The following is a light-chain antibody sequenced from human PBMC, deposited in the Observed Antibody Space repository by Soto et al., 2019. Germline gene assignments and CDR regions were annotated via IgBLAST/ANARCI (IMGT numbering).Light chain of an antibody. Sequence: NFMLTQPHSVSESPGKTVTISCTRSSGSIADHYVQWYQQRPGSAPTTVIYEHNQRPSGVPDRFSGSTDGSSNSASLTISGLQTEDEADYYCQSYDSYTVIFGGGTKLTVL. CDR3: QSYDSYTVI. CDR1: SGSIADHY. J-gene: IGLJ2*01. V-gene: IGLV6-57*04. CDR2: EHN.